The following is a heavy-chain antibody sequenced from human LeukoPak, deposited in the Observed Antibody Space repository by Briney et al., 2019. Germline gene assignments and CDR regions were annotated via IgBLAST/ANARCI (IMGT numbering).Heavy chain of an antibody. J-gene: IGHJ4*02. Sequence: GGSLRLSCAVSGFTVSNNYMSWVRQAPGKGLEWVSIIYNTGTTYYADSVKGRFTISTDNSKNTLFLHMNSLRAEDSAVYYCARDTHSPWRADYRGQGTLVTVSS. CDR1: GFTVSNNY. D-gene: IGHD5-24*01. CDR2: IYNTGTT. V-gene: IGHV3-53*01. CDR3: ARDTHSPWRADY.